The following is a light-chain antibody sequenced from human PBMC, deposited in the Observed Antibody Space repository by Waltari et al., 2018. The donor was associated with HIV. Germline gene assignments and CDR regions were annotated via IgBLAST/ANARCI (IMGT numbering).Light chain of an antibody. CDR3: QQSFSSPLT. CDR1: QTVTNK. J-gene: IGKJ3*01. CDR2: DAT. V-gene: IGKV1-39*01. Sequence: DIQMTQSPSSLSASVGDSVSITCRASQTVTNKVNWYQQKPGKAPKVLIYDATTLQSGVPSRFRGGGSWTDFTLTITSLQLDDFATCFCQQSFSSPLTFGPGTKVDI.